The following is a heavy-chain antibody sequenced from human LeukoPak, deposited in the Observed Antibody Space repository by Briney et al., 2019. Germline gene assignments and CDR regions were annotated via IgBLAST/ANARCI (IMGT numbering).Heavy chain of an antibody. D-gene: IGHD6-19*01. V-gene: IGHV4-4*07. CDR1: GGSISSYY. Sequence: SESLSLTCTVSGGSISSYYWSWIRQPGGKGLEWIGRIYTSGSTNYNPSLKSRVTMSVDTSKNQFSLKLSSVAAADTAVYYCASTAVAGTGGLFDYWGQGTLVTVSS. CDR2: IYTSGST. CDR3: ASTAVAGTGGLFDY. J-gene: IGHJ4*02.